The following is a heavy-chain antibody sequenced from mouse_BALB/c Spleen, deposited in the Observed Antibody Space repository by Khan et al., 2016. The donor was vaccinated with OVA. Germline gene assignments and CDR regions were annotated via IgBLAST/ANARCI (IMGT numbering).Heavy chain of an antibody. CDR3: ARSAYYANWYGDV. V-gene: IGHV3-2*02. Sequence: VQLKESGPGLVKPSQSLSLTCTVTGYSITSDYAWNWIRQFPGNKLEWMGYISYSGSTSNNPSIKSRISSTRNTTKKQFLLHLNSVTTGDTATYYLARSAYYANWYGDVWGAGTTVTVSS. CDR1: GYSITSDYA. J-gene: IGHJ1*01. D-gene: IGHD1-1*02. CDR2: ISYSGST.